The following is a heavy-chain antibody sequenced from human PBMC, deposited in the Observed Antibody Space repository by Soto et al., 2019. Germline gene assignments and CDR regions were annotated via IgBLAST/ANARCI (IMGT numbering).Heavy chain of an antibody. Sequence: VQLVQSGAEVKKPGSSVKVSCKASGGTFSSYAISWVRQAPGQGLEWMGGIIPIFGTANYAQKFQGRVTITADESTCTAYVGLSSLRSEDTAGYDCASTSNWNYARYYYGMDVWGQGTTVTVSS. V-gene: IGHV1-69*01. CDR2: IIPIFGTA. CDR1: GGTFSSYA. CDR3: ASTSNWNYARYYYGMDV. D-gene: IGHD1-7*01. J-gene: IGHJ6*02.